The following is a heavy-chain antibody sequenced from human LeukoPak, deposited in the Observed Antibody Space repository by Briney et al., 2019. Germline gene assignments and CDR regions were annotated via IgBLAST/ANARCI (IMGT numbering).Heavy chain of an antibody. CDR2: IYTSGST. V-gene: IGHV4-4*07. Sequence: SETLSLTCTVSGGSISSYYWSWIRQPAGKGLEWIGRIYTSGSTNYNPSLKSRVTISVDTSKNQFSLKLSSVIAADTAVYYCAKGGSSAYDAFDIWGQGTRVTVSS. D-gene: IGHD1-26*01. CDR3: AKGGSSAYDAFDI. CDR1: GGSISSYY. J-gene: IGHJ3*02.